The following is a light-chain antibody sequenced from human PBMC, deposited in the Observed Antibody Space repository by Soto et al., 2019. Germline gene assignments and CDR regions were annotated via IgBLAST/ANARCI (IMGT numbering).Light chain of an antibody. CDR1: QSVSSSY. J-gene: IGKJ1*01. V-gene: IGKV3D-15*01. CDR3: QQYHVWPKWT. CDR2: GAS. Sequence: EIVLTQSPGTLSLSPGERATLSCRAIQSVSSSYLAWYQQKPGQAPRLLIHGASTRASGIPPKFSGSGSGTEFTLTISSLQSEDYAVYFCQQYHVWPKWTFGQGTKV.